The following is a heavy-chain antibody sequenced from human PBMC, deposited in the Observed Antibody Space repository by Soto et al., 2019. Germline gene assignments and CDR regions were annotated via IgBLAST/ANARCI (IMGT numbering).Heavy chain of an antibody. J-gene: IGHJ3*02. CDR1: GYTFTGYY. Sequence: ASVKVSCKASGYTFTGYYMHWVRQAPGQGLEWMGWISPNSGGTNYAQKLQGWVTMTRDTSISTAYMELSRLRSDDTAVYYCARVSLVTHDFWCGYYSEWGPDAFDIWGQGTMVTVSS. CDR3: ARVSLVTHDFWCGYYSEWGPDAFDI. D-gene: IGHD3-3*01. CDR2: ISPNSGGT. V-gene: IGHV1-2*04.